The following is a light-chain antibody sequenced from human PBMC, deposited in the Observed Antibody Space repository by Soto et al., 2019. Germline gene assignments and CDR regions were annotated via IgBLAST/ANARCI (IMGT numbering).Light chain of an antibody. J-gene: IGKJ1*01. V-gene: IGKV3-15*01. CDR1: QSVSSN. CDR3: QQEGT. CDR2: GAS. Sequence: EIVMTQSPATLSVSPGERATLSCRASQSVSSNLAWYQQKPGQAPRLLIYGASTRATGIPARFSGSGSGTAFTLTISSLQSEDFAVYYCQQEGTFGQGTKVEIK.